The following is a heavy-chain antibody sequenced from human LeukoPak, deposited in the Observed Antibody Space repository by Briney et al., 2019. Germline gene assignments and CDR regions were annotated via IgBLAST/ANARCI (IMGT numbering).Heavy chain of an antibody. CDR1: GGSFSGYY. D-gene: IGHD2-15*01. J-gene: IGHJ3*02. Sequence: SETLSLTCAVYGGSFSGYYWSWIRQPPGKGLEWIGEVNHSGSTNYNPSLKSRVTISVDTSKNQFSLQLNSVTPEDTAVYYCAREWWAAGNAFDIWGQGTMVTVSS. CDR3: AREWWAAGNAFDI. V-gene: IGHV4-34*01. CDR2: VNHSGST.